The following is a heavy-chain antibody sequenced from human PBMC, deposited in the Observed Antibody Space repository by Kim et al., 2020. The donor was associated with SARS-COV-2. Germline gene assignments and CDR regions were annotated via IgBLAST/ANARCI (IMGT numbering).Heavy chain of an antibody. Sequence: SETLSFTCTVSGGSISSGDYYWSWIRQPPGKGLEWIGYIYYSGSTYYNPSLKSRVTISVDTSKNQFSLKLSSVTAADTAVYYCARAKASSITIFGVVIVHKFDSWGQGTLVTVSS. J-gene: IGHJ5*01. CDR2: IYYSGST. V-gene: IGHV4-30-4*01. D-gene: IGHD3-3*01. CDR1: GGSISSGDYY. CDR3: ARAKASSITIFGVVIVHKFDS.